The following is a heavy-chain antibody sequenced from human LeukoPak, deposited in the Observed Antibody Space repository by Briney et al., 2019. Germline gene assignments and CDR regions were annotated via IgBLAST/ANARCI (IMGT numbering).Heavy chain of an antibody. J-gene: IGHJ4*02. D-gene: IGHD3-22*01. CDR1: GYTFTSYD. CDR3: ARGSYYYDSSGLSSALDY. V-gene: IGHV1-8*01. Sequence: ASVKVSCKASGYTFTSYDINWVRQATGQGLEWMGLMNPNSGNTGYAQKFQGRVTMTRNTSISTAYMELSSLRSEDTAVYYCARGSYYYDSSGLSSALDYWGQGTLVTVSS. CDR2: MNPNSGNT.